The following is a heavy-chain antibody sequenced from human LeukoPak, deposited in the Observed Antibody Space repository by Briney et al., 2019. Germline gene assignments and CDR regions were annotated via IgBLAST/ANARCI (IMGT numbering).Heavy chain of an antibody. CDR2: IYYSGST. J-gene: IGHJ4*02. CDR3: ASVIQLPHHGGYYFDY. Sequence: PSETLSLTCTVSGGSISSSSYYWGWIRQPPGKGLEWIGSIYYSGSTYYNPSLKSRVTISVDTSKNQFSLKLSSVTAADTAVYYCASVIQLPHHGGYYFDYWGQGTLVTVSS. D-gene: IGHD5-18*01. CDR1: GGSISSSSYY. V-gene: IGHV4-39*07.